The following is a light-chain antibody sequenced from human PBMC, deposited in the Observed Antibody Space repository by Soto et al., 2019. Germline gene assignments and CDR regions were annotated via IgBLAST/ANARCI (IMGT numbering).Light chain of an antibody. J-gene: IGKJ1*01. V-gene: IGKV3-11*01. CDR3: HQRQSCPRT. CDR1: QYINTR. CDR2: HTS. Sequence: EIVLTQSPATLSSFPGDRVTLSCRASQYINTRLAWYQHRPGQAPRLLIYHTSIRAAGIPARFSASGTGTDFTLTISNVQPEDFAVYYCHQRQSCPRTFGQGTKVDI.